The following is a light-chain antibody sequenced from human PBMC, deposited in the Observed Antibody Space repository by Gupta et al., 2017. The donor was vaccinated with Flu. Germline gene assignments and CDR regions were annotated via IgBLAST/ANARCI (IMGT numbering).Light chain of an antibody. Sequence: QSALTQPPSVSGSPGQSVTISCTGTSSDVGTYNRVSWYQQPPGTAPKLMIYEVSKRPAGVPARFSGSKSGNTASLTISGLQGEDEADYYCTSYTSSSTYVFGTGTKVIVL. V-gene: IGLV2-18*02. CDR2: EVS. J-gene: IGLJ1*01. CDR3: TSYTSSSTYV. CDR1: SSDVGTYNR.